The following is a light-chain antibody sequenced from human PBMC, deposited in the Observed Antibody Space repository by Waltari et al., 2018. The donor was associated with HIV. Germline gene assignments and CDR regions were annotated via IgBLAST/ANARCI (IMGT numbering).Light chain of an antibody. V-gene: IGKV4-1*01. J-gene: IGKJ4*01. Sequence: DIKLTQSPDSLTVSLGDRATINCKSSQSVLFTSNDKNYLAWYQQKPGQPPKLLLYWASPQESGVPDRFSGSGSGTEFTLTIDSLHAEDVAVYYCQQYYTLPLTFGGGTKVEIK. CDR1: QSVLFTSNDKNY. CDR2: WAS. CDR3: QQYYTLPLT.